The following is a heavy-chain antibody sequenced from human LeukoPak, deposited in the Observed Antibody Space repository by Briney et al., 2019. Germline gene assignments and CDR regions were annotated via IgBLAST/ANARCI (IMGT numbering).Heavy chain of an antibody. Sequence: ASVKVSCKTSGYTFITYYIHWLRQAPGQGLEWMGRINSNTGDTNYAQNFQGRVTMARDTSISTAYMELSRLMSDDTAVYYCAGEGGHGYNFPDFDYWGQGTLVTVSS. J-gene: IGHJ4*02. CDR3: AGEGGHGYNFPDFDY. V-gene: IGHV1-2*06. CDR2: INSNTGDT. D-gene: IGHD5-24*01. CDR1: GYTFITYY.